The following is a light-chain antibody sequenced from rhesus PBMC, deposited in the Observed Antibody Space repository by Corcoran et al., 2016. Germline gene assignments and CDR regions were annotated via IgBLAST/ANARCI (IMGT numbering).Light chain of an antibody. CDR2: AAS. V-gene: IGKV1-94*01. J-gene: IGKJ4*01. CDR3: LQDYTTPS. CDR1: QGIDRE. Sequence: DIRMTQSPSSLSASVGDRVTVTCRASQGIDRELSWYQQKPGKAPTLLIYAASTLQTGVSSRFRGSGSGTDYTLTISSLQPEDVANYYCLQDYTTPSFGGGTKVEIK.